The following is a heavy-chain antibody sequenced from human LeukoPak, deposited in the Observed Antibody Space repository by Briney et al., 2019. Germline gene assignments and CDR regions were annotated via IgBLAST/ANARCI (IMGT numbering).Heavy chain of an antibody. D-gene: IGHD3-10*01. CDR2: VYYSGST. J-gene: IGHJ4*02. Sequence: SETLSLTCSVSGGSISFYHWSWIRKSPEKGLEWIGSVYYSGSTYYNASLRGRVTISVDTSKNQFSLKLSSVTAADTAVYYCARDASGGSDYSTGHFDYWGQGTLVTVSS. V-gene: IGHV4-59*01. CDR3: ARDASGGSDYSTGHFDY. CDR1: GGSISFYH.